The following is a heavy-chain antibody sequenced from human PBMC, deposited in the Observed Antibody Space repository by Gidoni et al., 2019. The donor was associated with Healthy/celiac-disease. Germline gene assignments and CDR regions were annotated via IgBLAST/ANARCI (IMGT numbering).Heavy chain of an antibody. V-gene: IGHV1-69*01. CDR3: ARDGYSSSWYYYYGMDV. CDR1: GGTFSSYA. D-gene: IGHD6-13*01. Sequence: QVQLVQSGAEVKKPGSSVKVSCKASGGTFSSYAISWVRQAPGQVLEWMGGIIPSFGTANYAQKFQGRVTITADESTSTAYMELSSLRSEDTAVYYCARDGYSSSWYYYYGMDVWGQGTTVTVSS. CDR2: IIPSFGTA. J-gene: IGHJ6*02.